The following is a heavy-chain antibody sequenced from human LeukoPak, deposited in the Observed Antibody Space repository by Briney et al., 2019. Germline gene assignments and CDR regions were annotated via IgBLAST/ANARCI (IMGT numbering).Heavy chain of an antibody. CDR3: ARDRTRKGSYGYYYYYMDV. D-gene: IGHD5-18*01. Sequence: ASVKVSCKASGYIFTGYYMHWVRQAPGQGLEWMGWINPNSGGTNYAQKVQGRVTMTRDTSISTAYMELSRLRSDDTAVYYCARDRTRKGSYGYYYYYMDVWGKGTTVTVSS. V-gene: IGHV1-2*02. CDR2: INPNSGGT. J-gene: IGHJ6*03. CDR1: GYIFTGYY.